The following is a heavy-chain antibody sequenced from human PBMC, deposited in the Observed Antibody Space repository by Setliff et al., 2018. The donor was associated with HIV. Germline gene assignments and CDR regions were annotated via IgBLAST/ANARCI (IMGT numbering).Heavy chain of an antibody. CDR1: GGSISSSSYY. V-gene: IGHV4-39*01. J-gene: IGHJ4*02. CDR2: IYYSGST. Sequence: SETLSLTCTVSGGSISSSSYYWGWIRQPPGKGLEWIGSIYYSGSTYYNPSLKSRVTISVDTSKNQFSLKLSSVTAADTAVYYCARHSECSSSWYYFDYWGQGTLVTVSS. CDR3: ARHSECSSSWYYFDY. D-gene: IGHD6-13*01.